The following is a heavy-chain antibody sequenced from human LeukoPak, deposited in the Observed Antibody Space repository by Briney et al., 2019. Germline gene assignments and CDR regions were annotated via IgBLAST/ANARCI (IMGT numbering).Heavy chain of an antibody. Sequence: GGSLRLSCAASGFTFSGFAMSWVRRTPGKGLEWVSGISWNSGSIGYADSVKGRFTISRDNAKNSLYLQMNSLRAEDTALYYCAKGTTVTRGWFDPWGQGTLVTVSS. V-gene: IGHV3-9*01. CDR1: GFTFSGFA. D-gene: IGHD4-17*01. CDR3: AKGTTVTRGWFDP. CDR2: ISWNSGSI. J-gene: IGHJ5*02.